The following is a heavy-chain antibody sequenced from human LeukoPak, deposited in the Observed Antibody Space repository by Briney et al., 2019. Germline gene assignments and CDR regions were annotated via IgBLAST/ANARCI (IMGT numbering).Heavy chain of an antibody. CDR3: AKFKGHYGDSEYYFDY. Sequence: GGSLRLSSAASGFTFSRYSVNWVRQAPGKGLEWVSCITGSSDYIFYADSVRGRFTISRDNAKNSLYLQMNSLRAEDTAVYYCAKFKGHYGDSEYYFDYWGQGTLVTVSS. D-gene: IGHD3-10*01. CDR1: GFTFSRYS. CDR2: ITGSSDYI. V-gene: IGHV3-21*01. J-gene: IGHJ4*02.